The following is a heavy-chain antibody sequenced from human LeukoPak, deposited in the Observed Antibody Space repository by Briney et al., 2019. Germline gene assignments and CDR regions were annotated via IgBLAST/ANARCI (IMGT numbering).Heavy chain of an antibody. Sequence: ASVKVPCKASGYTFTSYGISWVRQAPGQGLEWMGWISAYNGNTNYAQKLQGRVTMTTDTSTSTAYMELRSLRSDDTAVYYCARSGCSSTSCYGWFDPWGQGTLVTVSS. D-gene: IGHD2-2*01. CDR2: ISAYNGNT. V-gene: IGHV1-18*01. CDR1: GYTFTSYG. J-gene: IGHJ5*02. CDR3: ARSGCSSTSCYGWFDP.